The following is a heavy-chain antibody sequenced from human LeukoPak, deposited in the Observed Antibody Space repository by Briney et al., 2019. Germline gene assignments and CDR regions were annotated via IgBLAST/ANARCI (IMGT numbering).Heavy chain of an antibody. CDR3: ASSQLIAAAGTDYYFGMDV. D-gene: IGHD6-13*01. CDR1: GYTFTSYY. CDR2: INPGGGST. Sequence: ASVKVSCKASGYTFTSYYMHWVRQAPGQGLEWMGIINPGGGSTTYAQKFQGRVTMTRDTSTSTVYMELSSLRSEDTAVYYCASSQLIAAAGTDYYFGMDVWGQGTTVTVSS. J-gene: IGHJ6*02. V-gene: IGHV1-46*01.